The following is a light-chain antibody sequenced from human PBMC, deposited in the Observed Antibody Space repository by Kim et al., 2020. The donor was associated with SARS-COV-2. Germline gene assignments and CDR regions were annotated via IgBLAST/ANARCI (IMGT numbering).Light chain of an antibody. CDR3: QTWGTCIHVV. CDR2: LNSDGSH. V-gene: IGLV4-69*01. Sequence: QPVLTQSPSASASLGASVKLTCTLSSGHSSYAIAWHQQQPEKGPRYLMKLNSDGSHSKGDGIPDRFSGSSSGAERYLTISSLQSEDEADYYCQTWGTCIHVVFGGGTQLTVL. CDR1: SGHSSYA. J-gene: IGLJ2*01.